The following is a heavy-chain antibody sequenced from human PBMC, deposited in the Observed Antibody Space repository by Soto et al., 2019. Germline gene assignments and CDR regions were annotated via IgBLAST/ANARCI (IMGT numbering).Heavy chain of an antibody. Sequence: SETLSLTCTFSCGSMISYYWTWIRQPAGKGLEWIGRVYSSGGTHYNPSLKSRVTISLDTSKNQFSLRLLSVTDADTAVYYCARGQRFSDWFDPWGQGTLVTV. CDR2: VYSSGGT. CDR1: CGSMISYY. J-gene: IGHJ5*02. D-gene: IGHD3-3*01. CDR3: ARGQRFSDWFDP. V-gene: IGHV4-4*07.